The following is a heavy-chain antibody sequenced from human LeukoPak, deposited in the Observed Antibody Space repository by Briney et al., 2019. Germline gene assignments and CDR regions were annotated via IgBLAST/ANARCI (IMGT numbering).Heavy chain of an antibody. Sequence: SQTLSLTCTVSGGSISSGSSYLSWIRQPAGKGLEWIGRIYRSGSTNYNPSLKSRVTILLDTPKNQFSLKLTSVTAADTAVYYCAALGGGSWGQGTLVTVSS. J-gene: IGHJ5*02. D-gene: IGHD3-10*01. CDR3: AALGGGS. CDR2: IYRSGST. CDR1: GGSISSGSSY. V-gene: IGHV4-61*02.